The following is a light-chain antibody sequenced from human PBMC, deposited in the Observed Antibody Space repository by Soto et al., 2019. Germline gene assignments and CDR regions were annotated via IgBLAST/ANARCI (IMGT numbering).Light chain of an antibody. CDR2: DAS. CDR1: QSISSW. CDR3: QDYTPYSRT. Sequence: DIQMTQCPATLSASVGDRVPITCRASQSISSWLAWYQQKPGKAPKVLSYDASTLESGVPSSFSGGGSGTEFTLTITCLKPDYFSAYYCQDYTPYSRTCDQGPKVEV. V-gene: IGKV1-5*01. J-gene: IGKJ1*01.